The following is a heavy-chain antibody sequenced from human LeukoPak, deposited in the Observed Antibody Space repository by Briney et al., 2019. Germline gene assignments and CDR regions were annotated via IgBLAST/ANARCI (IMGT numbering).Heavy chain of an antibody. J-gene: IGHJ6*02. CDR1: GYTFTSYG. CDR2: INTNTGNP. Sequence: ASVKVSCKASGYTFTSYGISRVRQAPGQGLEWMGWINTNTGNPTYAQGFTGRFVFSLDTSVSTAYLQISSLKAEDTAVYYCAREGGSSGWYYSGYYYYGMDVWGQGTTVTVSS. D-gene: IGHD6-19*01. CDR3: AREGGSSGWYYSGYYYYGMDV. V-gene: IGHV7-4-1*02.